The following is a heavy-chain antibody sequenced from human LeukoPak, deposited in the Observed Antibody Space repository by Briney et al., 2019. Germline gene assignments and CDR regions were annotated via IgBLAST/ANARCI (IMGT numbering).Heavy chain of an antibody. CDR1: GFTFSVAW. CDR2: IKSKTDGGTA. J-gene: IGHJ4*02. Sequence: PGGSLRLSCAASGFTFSVAWMTWVRQAPGKGLEWVGRIKSKTDGGTADYAAPVKGRFTISRDDSKNTLYLQMNSLKSEDTGVYYCMRGYSGYDLGWGQGILVTVSS. CDR3: MRGYSGYDLG. D-gene: IGHD5-12*01. V-gene: IGHV3-15*01.